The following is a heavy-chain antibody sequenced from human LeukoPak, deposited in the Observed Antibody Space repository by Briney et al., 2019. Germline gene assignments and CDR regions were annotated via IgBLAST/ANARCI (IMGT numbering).Heavy chain of an antibody. CDR1: GYTFTGYY. J-gene: IGHJ4*02. CDR3: ARSIMVRGVIIGY. Sequence: ASVKVSCKASGYTFTGYYMHWVRQAPGQGLGWMGWINPNSGGTNYAQKFQGRVTMTRDTSISTAYMELSRLRSDDTAVYYCARSIMVRGVIIGYWGQGTLVTVSS. V-gene: IGHV1-2*02. CDR2: INPNSGGT. D-gene: IGHD3-10*01.